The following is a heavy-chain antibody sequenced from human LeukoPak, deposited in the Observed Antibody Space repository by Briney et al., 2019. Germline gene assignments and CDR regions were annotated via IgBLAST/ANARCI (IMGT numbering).Heavy chain of an antibody. D-gene: IGHD3-10*01. CDR3: ARAVPRGYAFDI. CDR2: INAVNGNT. CDR1: GYTFTNYA. Sequence: WASVKVSCKASGYTFTNYAMHWVRQAPGQRLEWMGWINAVNGNTKYSQEFQGRVTIIRDTSASTAYMELRSLRSEDMAVYYCARAVPRGYAFDIWGQGTMVTVSS. J-gene: IGHJ3*02. V-gene: IGHV1-3*03.